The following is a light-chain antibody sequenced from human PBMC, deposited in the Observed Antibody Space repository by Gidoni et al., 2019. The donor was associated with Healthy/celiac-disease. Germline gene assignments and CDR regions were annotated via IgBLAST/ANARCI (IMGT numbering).Light chain of an antibody. CDR3: YSAADNNEV. CDR2: KDS. J-gene: IGLJ3*02. V-gene: IGLV3-27*01. CDR1: VLAKKY. Sequence: SYELTHPPSVSVSPGQTARITCSGDVLAKKYARWFQQKPGQAPVLVIYKDSERPSGIPERFSGSSSGTTVTLTISGAQVEDEADYYCYSAADNNEVFGGGTKLTVL.